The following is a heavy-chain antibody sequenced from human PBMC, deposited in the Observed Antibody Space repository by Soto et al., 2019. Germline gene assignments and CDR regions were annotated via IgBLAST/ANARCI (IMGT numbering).Heavy chain of an antibody. Sequence: QPGGSLRLSCAASGFIFSSYAMYWVRQAPGKGLEWVALISYDGSTEYYADSVKGRFTISRDKSKNTLYLQMNSLRAEDTAVYYCARGPPRERLDYWGPGTLVTLSS. J-gene: IGHJ4*02. CDR3: ARGPPRERLDY. V-gene: IGHV3-30-3*01. D-gene: IGHD1-1*01. CDR1: GFIFSSYA. CDR2: ISYDGSTE.